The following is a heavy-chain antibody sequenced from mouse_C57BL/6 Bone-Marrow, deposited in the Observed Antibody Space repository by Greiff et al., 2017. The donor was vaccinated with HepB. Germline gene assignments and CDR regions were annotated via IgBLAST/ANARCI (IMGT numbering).Heavy chain of an antibody. Sequence: VQLKESGPGLVKPSQSLSLTCSVTGYSITSGYYWNWIRQFPGNKLEWMGYISYDGSNNYNPSLKNRISITRDTSKNQFFLKLNSVTTEDTATYYCARDGIWDLYAMDYWGQGTSVTVSS. J-gene: IGHJ4*01. CDR3: ARDGIWDLYAMDY. CDR2: ISYDGSN. V-gene: IGHV3-6*01. CDR1: GYSITSGYY. D-gene: IGHD1-1*02.